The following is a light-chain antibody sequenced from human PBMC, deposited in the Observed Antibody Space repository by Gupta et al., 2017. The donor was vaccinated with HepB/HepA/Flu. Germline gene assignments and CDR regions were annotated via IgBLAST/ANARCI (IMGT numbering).Light chain of an antibody. CDR3: QVGDSINDSAV. CDR2: NDS. J-gene: IGLJ2*01. V-gene: IGLV3-21*04. CDR1: NIGTKG. Sequence: SYVVTQPTSGSVAPGQTASITWGGTNIGTKGVHWYQQKPCQAPVMVIYNDSDRPSGIPERFSVSNSGSTATLTISRVEAGDEAEYYCQVGDSINDSAVFGGGTKLTVL.